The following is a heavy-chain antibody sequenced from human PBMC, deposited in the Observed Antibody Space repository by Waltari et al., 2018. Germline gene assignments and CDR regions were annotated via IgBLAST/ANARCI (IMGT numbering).Heavy chain of an antibody. CDR3: ARTTWGYYYMDV. CDR1: GGSISSYY. Sequence: QVQPQESGSGLVKPSETLSLTCTVSGGSISSYYWNWIRQPPGKGLEWIGYIYYSGSTNYNPSLKSRVTISVDTSKNQFSLKLSSVTAADTAVYYCARTTWGYYYMDVWGKGTTVTVSS. V-gene: IGHV4-59*01. D-gene: IGHD7-27*01. J-gene: IGHJ6*03. CDR2: IYYSGST.